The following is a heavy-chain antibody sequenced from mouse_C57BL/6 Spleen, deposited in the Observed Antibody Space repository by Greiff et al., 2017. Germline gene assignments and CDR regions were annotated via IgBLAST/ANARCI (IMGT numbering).Heavy chain of an antibody. Sequence: VQLQQPGAELVRPGSSVKLSCKASGYTFTSYWMDWVKQRPGQGLEWIGNIYPSDSETHYNQKFKDKATLTVDKSSSTAYMQLSSLTSEDSAVYYCALDSSGYGIDYWGQGTTLTVSS. CDR2: IYPSDSET. J-gene: IGHJ2*01. D-gene: IGHD3-2*02. CDR1: GYTFTSYW. CDR3: ALDSSGYGIDY. V-gene: IGHV1-61*01.